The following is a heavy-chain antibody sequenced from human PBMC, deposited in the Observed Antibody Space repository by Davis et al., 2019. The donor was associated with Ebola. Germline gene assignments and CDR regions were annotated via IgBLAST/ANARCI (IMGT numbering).Heavy chain of an antibody. CDR3: ARDSSGWYYFDY. CDR1: GYTFTNYA. CDR2: INAGNGNT. J-gene: IGHJ4*02. Sequence: AASVKVSCKASGYTFTNYAIHWLRQAPGQRLEWMGWINAGNGNTKYSQKFQGRVTITRDTSASTAYMELSSLRSEDTAVYYCARDSSGWYYFDYWGQGTLVTVSS. D-gene: IGHD6-19*01. V-gene: IGHV1-3*01.